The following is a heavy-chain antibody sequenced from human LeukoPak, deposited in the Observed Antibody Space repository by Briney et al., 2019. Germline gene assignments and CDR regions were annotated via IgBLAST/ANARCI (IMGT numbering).Heavy chain of an antibody. D-gene: IGHD2/OR15-2a*01. V-gene: IGHV3-23*01. Sequence: GGSLRLACAASGFTFSSYAMSWVRQAPGKGLEWVSAISDSTYYADSVKGRFTISRDNSKNALYLQMNSLRAEDTAVYYCRYFLPHFDYWGQGTLVTVSS. J-gene: IGHJ4*02. CDR2: ISDST. CDR3: RYFLPHFDY. CDR1: GFTFSSYA.